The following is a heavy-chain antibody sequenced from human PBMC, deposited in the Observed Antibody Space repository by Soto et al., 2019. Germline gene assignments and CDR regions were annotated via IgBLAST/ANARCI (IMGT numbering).Heavy chain of an antibody. CDR2: INHSGST. J-gene: IGHJ5*02. V-gene: IGHV4-34*01. CDR1: GGSFSGYY. Sequence: SETLSLTCAVYGGSFSGYYWSWIRQPPGKGLEWIGEINHSGSTNYNPSLKSRVTMSVDTSKNQFSLKLSSVTAADTAVYYCARGRGLGSLEWLLGYNWFDPWGQGTLVTVSS. CDR3: ARGRGLGSLEWLLGYNWFDP. D-gene: IGHD3-3*01.